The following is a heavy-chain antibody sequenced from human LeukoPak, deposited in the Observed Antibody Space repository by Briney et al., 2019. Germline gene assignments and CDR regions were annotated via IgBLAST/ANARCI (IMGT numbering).Heavy chain of an antibody. Sequence: SQTLSLTCAISGDSVSSNTVTWNWIRQSPSRGLEWLGRTYYRSKWSNDYAVFVKSRITINPDTSKNQFSLQLNSVTPEDTAVYYCARVTSGVFGFWGQGTLVTASS. CDR1: GDSVSSNTVT. CDR3: ARVTSGVFGF. J-gene: IGHJ4*02. D-gene: IGHD2-15*01. V-gene: IGHV6-1*01. CDR2: TYYRSKWSN.